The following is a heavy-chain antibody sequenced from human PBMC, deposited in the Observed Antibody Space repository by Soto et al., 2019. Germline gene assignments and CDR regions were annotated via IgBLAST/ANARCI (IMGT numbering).Heavy chain of an antibody. CDR1: GDSVSSNSAA. CDR3: ARTTMIVVVTKGADAFDI. V-gene: IGHV6-1*01. CDR2: TYYRSKWYN. J-gene: IGHJ3*02. Sequence: PSQTLSLTCAISGDSVSSNSAAWNWIRQSPSRGLEWLGRTYYRSKWYNDYAVSVKSRITINPDTSKNQFSLQLNSVTPEDTAVYYCARTTMIVVVTKGADAFDIWGQGTMVTVSS. D-gene: IGHD3-22*01.